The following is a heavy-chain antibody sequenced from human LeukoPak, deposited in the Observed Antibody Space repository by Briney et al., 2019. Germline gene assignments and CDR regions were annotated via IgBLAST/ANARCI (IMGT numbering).Heavy chain of an antibody. CDR1: GFIFNNSG. J-gene: IGHJ4*02. CDR2: IWHDGSNK. V-gene: IGHV3-30*19. CDR3: ARGGLYIDY. D-gene: IGHD3-10*01. Sequence: GGSLRLSCAVSGFIFNNSGMHWVRQAPGKGLEWVAVIWHDGSNKYYADSVKGRFTISRDNSKNTLYLQMNSLRAEDTAMYYCARGGLYIDYWGQGTLVTVSS.